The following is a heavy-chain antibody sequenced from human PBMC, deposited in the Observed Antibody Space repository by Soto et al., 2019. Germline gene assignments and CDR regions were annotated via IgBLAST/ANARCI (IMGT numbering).Heavy chain of an antibody. J-gene: IGHJ3*02. CDR1: GYTFTSYG. Sequence: ASVKVSCKASGYTFTSYGISWVRQAPGQGLEWMGWISAYNGNTNYAQKLQGRVTMTTDTSTSTAYMELRSLRSDDTAVYYCARDETGYYEWGEVTAFDIWGQGTMVNVSS. CDR2: ISAYNGNT. V-gene: IGHV1-18*01. D-gene: IGHD3-9*01. CDR3: ARDETGYYEWGEVTAFDI.